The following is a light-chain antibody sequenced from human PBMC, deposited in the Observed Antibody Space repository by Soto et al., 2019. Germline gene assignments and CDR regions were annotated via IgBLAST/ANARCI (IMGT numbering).Light chain of an antibody. CDR1: QSISSW. J-gene: IGKJ1*01. V-gene: IGKV1-5*03. CDR3: QQYNSPWT. Sequence: DIPRTPSPSTLSASVGDRVTITFRASQSISSWLAWYQQKPGKAPKLLIYKASSLESGVPSRFSGSGSGTEFTLTISSLQPDDFATYYCQQYNSPWTFGQGTKVDNK. CDR2: KAS.